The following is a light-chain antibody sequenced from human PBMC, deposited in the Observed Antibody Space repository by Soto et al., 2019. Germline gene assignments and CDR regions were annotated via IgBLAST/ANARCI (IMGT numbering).Light chain of an antibody. CDR2: DAS. Sequence: DIQMTQSPSTLSASVGDRVTITCRASQSISSWLAWYQQKPGKAPKLLIYDASSLEGGVPSRFSGSGSGTEFTLTISSLQPDDFATYYCQQYNSYSRTFGQGTKADI. J-gene: IGKJ1*01. CDR1: QSISSW. CDR3: QQYNSYSRT. V-gene: IGKV1-5*01.